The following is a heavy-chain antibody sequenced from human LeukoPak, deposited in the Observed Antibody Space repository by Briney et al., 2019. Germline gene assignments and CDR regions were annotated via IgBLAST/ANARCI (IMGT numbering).Heavy chain of an antibody. D-gene: IGHD3-10*01. Sequence: GRSLRLSCAASGFTFSSSTMNWVRHAPGKGREWVSSISSSGIHMNYADSVKGRCTIARDNAKNSLYLQMNSLGADDTAVYYCAREEYYFGSGSRTYWYFDLWGRGTLVTVSS. CDR2: ISSSGIHM. CDR1: GFTFSSST. CDR3: AREEYYFGSGSRTYWYFDL. V-gene: IGHV3-21*01. J-gene: IGHJ2*01.